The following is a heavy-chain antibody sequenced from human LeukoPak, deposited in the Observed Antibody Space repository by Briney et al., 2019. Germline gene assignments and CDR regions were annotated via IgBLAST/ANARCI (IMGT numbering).Heavy chain of an antibody. CDR3: TRDLGNTGWYTFDF. Sequence: SQTLSLTCAISGDSVSSINGAWNWVRQSPSRGLEWVGRTYYRSKWYFDYAESLKGRVTISPDTSKNQFSLQLNSMIPEDTAIYYCTRDLGNTGWYTFDFWGQGTLVTVSS. J-gene: IGHJ4*02. V-gene: IGHV6-1*01. D-gene: IGHD6-19*01. CDR1: GDSVSSINGA. CDR2: TYYRSKWYF.